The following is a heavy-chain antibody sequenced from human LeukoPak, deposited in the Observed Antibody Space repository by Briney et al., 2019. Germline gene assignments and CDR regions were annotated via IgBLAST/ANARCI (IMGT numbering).Heavy chain of an antibody. J-gene: IGHJ4*02. CDR1: GYRFTTYW. CDR3: ARHPPPSHFDSSRYYFPFDY. Sequence: GESLKISCKVSGYRFTTYWIGWVRQMPGKGLEWMGIIYPGDSDTRYSPSFQGQVTISADKSITTAYLQWSNLKASDTAMYYCARHPPPSHFDSSRYYFPFDYWGQGTLVTVSS. CDR2: IYPGDSDT. V-gene: IGHV5-51*01. D-gene: IGHD3-22*01.